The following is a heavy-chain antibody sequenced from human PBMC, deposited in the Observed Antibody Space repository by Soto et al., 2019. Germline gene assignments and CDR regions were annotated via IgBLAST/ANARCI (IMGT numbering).Heavy chain of an antibody. D-gene: IGHD2-2*02. CDR1: GFTFTDYY. V-gene: IGHV3-11*01. CDR2: ISGSGTTM. Sequence: PGGSLRLSCAASGFTFTDYYMTWIRQAPGKGLEWVSYISGSGTTMYYADSVKGRFTISRDNAKNSLFLELNSLRAEDTAVYYCARDRCSVTSCYIFEYWGQGTLVTVSS. CDR3: ARDRCSVTSCYIFEY. J-gene: IGHJ4*02.